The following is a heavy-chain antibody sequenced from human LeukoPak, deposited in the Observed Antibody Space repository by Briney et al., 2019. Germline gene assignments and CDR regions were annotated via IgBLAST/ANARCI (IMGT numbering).Heavy chain of an antibody. Sequence: SVKVSCKASGGTFSSYAISWVRQAPGQGLEWMGGIIPIFGTANYAQKFQGRVTITTDESTSTAYMELSSLRSEDTAVYYSARGRRGYYYTNFDYWGQGTLVTVSS. D-gene: IGHD3-22*01. V-gene: IGHV1-69*05. CDR1: GGTFSSYA. CDR3: ARGRRGYYYTNFDY. J-gene: IGHJ4*02. CDR2: IIPIFGTA.